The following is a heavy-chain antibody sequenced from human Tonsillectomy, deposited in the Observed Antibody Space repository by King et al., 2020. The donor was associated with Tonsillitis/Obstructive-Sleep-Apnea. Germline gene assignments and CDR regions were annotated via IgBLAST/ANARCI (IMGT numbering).Heavy chain of an antibody. V-gene: IGHV3-30*04. Sequence: VQLVESGGGVVQPGRSLRLSCAASGFTFSSYAMHWVRQAPGKGLEWVAVISYDGSNKYYADSVKGRFTISRDNSKNTLYLQMNSLRAEDTAVYYCARTTLPDYGGNLHPRYYYYYYGMDVWGQGTTVTVSS. CDR1: GFTFSSYA. CDR2: ISYDGSNK. CDR3: ARTTLPDYGGNLHPRYYYYYYGMDV. D-gene: IGHD4-23*01. J-gene: IGHJ6*02.